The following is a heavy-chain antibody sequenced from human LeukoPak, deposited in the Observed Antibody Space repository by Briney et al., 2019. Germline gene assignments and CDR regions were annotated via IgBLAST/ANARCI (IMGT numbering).Heavy chain of an antibody. V-gene: IGHV4-4*02. CDR2: IYYSGST. D-gene: IGHD1-7*01. CDR1: GGSISSSNW. J-gene: IGHJ4*02. CDR3: ARGDNWNFYFDY. Sequence: SETLSLTCAVSGGSISSSNWWSWVRQPPGKGLEWIGYIYYSGSTNYNPSLKSRVTISVDTSKNQFSLKLSSVTAADTAVYYCARGDNWNFYFDYWGQGTLVTVSS.